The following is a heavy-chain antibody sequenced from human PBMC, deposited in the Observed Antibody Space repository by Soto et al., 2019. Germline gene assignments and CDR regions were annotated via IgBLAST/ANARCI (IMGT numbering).Heavy chain of an antibody. J-gene: IGHJ4*02. D-gene: IGHD3-10*01. CDR3: ARDNAYYYGSGKTYYFDY. Sequence: EVQLVESGGGLVKPGGSLRLSCAASGFTFSSYSMNWVRQAPGKGLEWVSSISSSSSYIYYADSVKGRFTISRDNAKNSLYLQMNSLRAEDTAVYYCARDNAYYYGSGKTYYFDYWGQGTLVTVSS. V-gene: IGHV3-21*01. CDR2: ISSSSSYI. CDR1: GFTFSSYS.